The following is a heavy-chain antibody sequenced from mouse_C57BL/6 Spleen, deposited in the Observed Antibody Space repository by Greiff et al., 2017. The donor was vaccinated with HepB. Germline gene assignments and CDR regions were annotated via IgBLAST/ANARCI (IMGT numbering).Heavy chain of an antibody. J-gene: IGHJ3*01. CDR1: GYTFTSYG. V-gene: IGHV1-81*01. Sequence: VNLVESGAELARPGASVKLSCKASGYTFTSYGISWVKQRTGQGLEWIGEIYPRSGNTYYNEKFKGKATLTADKSSSTAYMELRSLTSEDSAVYFCAGYYYGSSPDWFAYWGQGTLVTVSA. CDR3: AGYYYGSSPDWFAY. CDR2: IYPRSGNT. D-gene: IGHD1-1*01.